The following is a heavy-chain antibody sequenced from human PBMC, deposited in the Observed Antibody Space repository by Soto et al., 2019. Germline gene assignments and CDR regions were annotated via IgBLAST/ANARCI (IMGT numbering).Heavy chain of an antibody. CDR2: IIPMFGKA. CDR1: GGTFSRYA. J-gene: IGHJ4*02. Sequence: SVKVSCKASGGTFSRYAISWVRQAPGQGLEWMGGIIPMFGKANYAQKFQGRVTITADESTSTGYMELRSLISEDTAVYYCARDGTLYDSSGYYYVYWGQGTLVTVSS. CDR3: ARDGTLYDSSGYYYVY. D-gene: IGHD3-22*01. V-gene: IGHV1-69*13.